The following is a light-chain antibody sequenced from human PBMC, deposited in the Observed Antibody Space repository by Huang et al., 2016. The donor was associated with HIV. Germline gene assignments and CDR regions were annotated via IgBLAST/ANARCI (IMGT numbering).Light chain of an antibody. Sequence: IVLTQSPVTLSLAPGQRATLSCRASQSVKTFLAWYQQKPGQAPRLLIHDASKRAPGVPSRFSGRGSGTAFTLTINSLEPEDFAIYYCQQRDNWLTFGGGTTVEI. CDR2: DAS. CDR3: QQRDNWLT. CDR1: QSVKTF. V-gene: IGKV3-11*01. J-gene: IGKJ4*01.